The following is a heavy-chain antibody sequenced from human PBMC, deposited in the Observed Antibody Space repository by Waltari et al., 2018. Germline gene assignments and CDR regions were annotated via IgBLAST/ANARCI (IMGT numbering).Heavy chain of an antibody. CDR2: INPNSGGT. V-gene: IGHV1-2*06. J-gene: IGHJ3*02. D-gene: IGHD3-22*01. CDR1: GYTFTGYY. CDR3: ARALQGYDSSGVGGAFDI. Sequence: QVQLVQSGAEVKKPGASVKVSCKASGYTFTGYYMHWVRQAPGQGLEWMGRINPNSGGTNYAQKFQGRVTMTRDTSISTAYMELSRLRSDDTAVYYCARALQGYDSSGVGGAFDIWGQGTMVTVSS.